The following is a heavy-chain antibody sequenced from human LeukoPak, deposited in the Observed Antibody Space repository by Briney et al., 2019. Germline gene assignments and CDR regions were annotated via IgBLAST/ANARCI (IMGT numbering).Heavy chain of an antibody. CDR2: IGGSGGST. CDR3: ANSPDLGVPYYMDV. D-gene: IGHD3-16*01. V-gene: IGHV3-23*01. Sequence: PGGSLRLSCAASGFTFSSYAMSWVRQAPGKGLEWVSAIGGSGGSTYYADSVKGRFTISRDNSKNTLYLQMNSLRAEDTAVYYCANSPDLGVPYYMDVWGKGTTVTVSS. J-gene: IGHJ6*03. CDR1: GFTFSSYA.